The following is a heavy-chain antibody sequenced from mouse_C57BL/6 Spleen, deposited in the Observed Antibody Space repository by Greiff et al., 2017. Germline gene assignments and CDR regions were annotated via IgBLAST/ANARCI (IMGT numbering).Heavy chain of an antibody. J-gene: IGHJ2*01. CDR3: ARLGLGHFDY. V-gene: IGHV1-85*01. Sequence: QVQLQQSGPELVKPGASVKLSCKASGYTFTSYDINWVRQRPGQGLEWIGWLYPRDGSTKYNAKFKGKDTLTVYTSSSTSYMKLPSLTSEDSAVYFCARLGLGHFDYWGQGTTLTVSS. CDR1: GYTFTSYD. CDR2: LYPRDGST.